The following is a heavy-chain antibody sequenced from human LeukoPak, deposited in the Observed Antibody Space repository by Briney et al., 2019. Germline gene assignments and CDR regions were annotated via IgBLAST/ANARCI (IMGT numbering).Heavy chain of an antibody. D-gene: IGHD3-10*01. Sequence: ASVKVSCKASGYTFTSYAISWVRQAPGQGLEWMGRINPNSGGTNYAQKFQGRVTMTRDTSISTAYMELSRLRSDDTAVYYCASAYRNYGSGSYYNGFDPWGQGTLVTVSS. V-gene: IGHV1-2*06. CDR1: GYTFTSYA. CDR2: INPNSGGT. J-gene: IGHJ5*02. CDR3: ASAYRNYGSGSYYNGFDP.